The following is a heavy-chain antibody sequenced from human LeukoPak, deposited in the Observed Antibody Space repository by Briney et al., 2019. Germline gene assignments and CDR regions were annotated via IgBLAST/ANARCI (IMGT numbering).Heavy chain of an antibody. CDR2: ISSSSSTI. CDR1: GFTFSSYS. D-gene: IGHD6-13*01. Sequence: GGSLRLSCAASGFTFSSYSMNWVRQAPGKGLEWVSYISSSSSTIYYAGSVKGRFTISRDNAKNSLYLQMNSLRDEDTAVYYCARDSGSSWVNYYYYGMDVWGQGTTVTVSS. V-gene: IGHV3-48*02. CDR3: ARDSGSSWVNYYYYGMDV. J-gene: IGHJ6*02.